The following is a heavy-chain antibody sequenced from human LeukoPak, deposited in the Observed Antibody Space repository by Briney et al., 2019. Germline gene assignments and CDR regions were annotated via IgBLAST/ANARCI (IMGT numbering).Heavy chain of an antibody. CDR1: GITVSGSY. CDR3: ARIAAAGPFDY. Sequence: GGSLRLSCAASGITVSGSYMSWVRQAPGKGLEWVSVIYSGGGGSAYYADSVKGRFTISRDNSKNTLYLQMNSLRGEDTAVYYCARIAAAGPFDYWGQGTLVTVSS. J-gene: IGHJ4*02. V-gene: IGHV3-66*02. CDR2: IYSGGGGSA. D-gene: IGHD6-13*01.